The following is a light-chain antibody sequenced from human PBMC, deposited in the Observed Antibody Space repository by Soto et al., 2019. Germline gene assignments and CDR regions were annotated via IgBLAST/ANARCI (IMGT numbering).Light chain of an antibody. CDR1: QAISTY. Sequence: DVQLTQSPSFLSASVGDRVTITCRASQAISTYLVWYQQKPRKAPKLLIYAASTLRSGVPSRFSGSGSGTDFTLTIDGLQPEDFAVYYCQQSYITPPITFGQGTRLEIK. CDR2: AAS. V-gene: IGKV1-39*01. CDR3: QQSYITPPIT. J-gene: IGKJ5*01.